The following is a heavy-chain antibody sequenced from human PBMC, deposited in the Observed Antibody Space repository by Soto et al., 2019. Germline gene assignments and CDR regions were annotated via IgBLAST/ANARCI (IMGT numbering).Heavy chain of an antibody. V-gene: IGHV4-31*03. D-gene: IGHD1-1*01. CDR2: IYYSGST. CDR3: AREQPERYFQH. Sequence: PSETLSLTCTVSGGSISSGGYYWSWIRQHPGKGLEWIGYIYYSGSTYYNPSLKSRVTISVDTSKNQFSLKLSSVTAADTAVYYCAREQPERYFQHWGQGTLVTVSS. J-gene: IGHJ1*01. CDR1: GGSISSGGYY.